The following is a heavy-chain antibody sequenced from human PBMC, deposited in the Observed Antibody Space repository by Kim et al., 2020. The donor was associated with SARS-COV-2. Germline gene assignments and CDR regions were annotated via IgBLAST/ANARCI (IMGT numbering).Heavy chain of an antibody. CDR3: AKGGSQRWGYYFDY. Sequence: GGSLRLSCAASGFTFSSYGMHWVRQAPGKGLEWVAVIWYDGSNKYYVDSVKGRFTISRDNSKNTLYLQMNSLRAEDTAVYYCAKGGSQRWGYYFDYWGQGTLVTVSS. CDR2: IWYDGSNK. D-gene: IGHD3-16*01. V-gene: IGHV3-33*06. CDR1: GFTFSSYG. J-gene: IGHJ4*02.